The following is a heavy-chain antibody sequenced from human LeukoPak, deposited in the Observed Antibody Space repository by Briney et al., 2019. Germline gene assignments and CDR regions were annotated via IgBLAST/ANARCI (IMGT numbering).Heavy chain of an antibody. J-gene: IGHJ4*02. CDR1: GYTFTSYG. CDR3: GRGDISRWSLSVY. V-gene: IGHV1-18*01. Sequence: ASVKVSCKASGYTFTSYGISWVRQAPGQGLEWMGWIGAYNGNTNYAQKLQGRVTMTTDTSTGTAYMELKSLRYDDTAVYYCGRGDISRWSLSVYWRQGTLDTVS. D-gene: IGHD6-19*01. CDR2: IGAYNGNT.